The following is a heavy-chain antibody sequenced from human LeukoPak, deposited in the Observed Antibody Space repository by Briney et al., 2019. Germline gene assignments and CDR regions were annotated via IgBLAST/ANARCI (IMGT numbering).Heavy chain of an antibody. J-gene: IGHJ4*02. Sequence: ASVKVSCKASGYTFTGYYMHWVRQAPGQGLEWMGWINPNSGGTNYAQKFQGRVTMTRDTSISTVYMKLSRLRSDDTAVYYCARDPLYGSGSYFFDFWGQGTLVTVSS. CDR2: INPNSGGT. CDR1: GYTFTGYY. CDR3: ARDPLYGSGSYFFDF. D-gene: IGHD3-10*01. V-gene: IGHV1-2*02.